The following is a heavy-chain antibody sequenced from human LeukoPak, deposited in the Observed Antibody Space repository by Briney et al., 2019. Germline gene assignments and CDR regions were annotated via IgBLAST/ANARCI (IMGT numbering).Heavy chain of an antibody. Sequence: ASVKVSCKASGYTFTGYYMHWVRQAPGQGLEWMGWINPNSGDTNYAQKFQGRVTMTRDTSISTAYMELTRLRSDDTAVYYCARATIDWNSDYGGKEPLVTFSS. V-gene: IGHV1-2*02. D-gene: IGHD1-7*01. CDR2: INPNSGDT. CDR1: GYTFTGYY. J-gene: IGHJ4*02. CDR3: ARATIDWNSDY.